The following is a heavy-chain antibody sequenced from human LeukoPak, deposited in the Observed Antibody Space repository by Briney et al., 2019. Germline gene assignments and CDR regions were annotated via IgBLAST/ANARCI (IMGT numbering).Heavy chain of an antibody. V-gene: IGHV4-34*01. J-gene: IGHJ3*02. CDR3: AKRRVQWELFDAFDI. CDR1: GGSFSGYY. D-gene: IGHD1-26*01. CDR2: INHSGST. Sequence: PETLSLTCAVYGGSFSGYYWSWIRQLPGKGLEWIGEINHSGSTNYNPSLKSRVTISVDTSKNQFSLKLSSVTAADTAVYYCAKRRVQWELFDAFDIWGQGTMVTVSS.